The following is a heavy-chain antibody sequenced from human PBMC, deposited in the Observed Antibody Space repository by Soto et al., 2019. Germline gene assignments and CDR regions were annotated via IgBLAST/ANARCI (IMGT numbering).Heavy chain of an antibody. Sequence: ASVKVSCKASGYTFTSYGISWVRQAPGQGLEWMGWISAYNGNTNYAQKLQGRVTMTTDTSTSTAYMELRSLRSDDTAVYYCARDGDCSGGSCYPQLPTTLNWFDPWGQGTLVTVSS. CDR3: ARDGDCSGGSCYPQLPTTLNWFDP. V-gene: IGHV1-18*01. J-gene: IGHJ5*02. CDR2: ISAYNGNT. CDR1: GYTFTSYG. D-gene: IGHD2-15*01.